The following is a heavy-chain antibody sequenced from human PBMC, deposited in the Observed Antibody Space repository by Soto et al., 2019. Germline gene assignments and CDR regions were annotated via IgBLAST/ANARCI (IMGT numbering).Heavy chain of an antibody. J-gene: IGHJ5*02. V-gene: IGHV3-11*01. CDR2: ISSSGSTI. D-gene: IGHD2-21*01. CDR3: ARDPWIAEACENWFDP. CDR1: GFTFSDYY. Sequence: QVQLVESGGGVVKPGGSLRLSCAASGFTFSDYYMSWIRQAPGKGLEWVSYISSSGSTIYYADSVQGRFTIARDNAKNSLYLQMSSLRAEDTAVYYGARDPWIAEACENWFDPWGQGTLVTVSS.